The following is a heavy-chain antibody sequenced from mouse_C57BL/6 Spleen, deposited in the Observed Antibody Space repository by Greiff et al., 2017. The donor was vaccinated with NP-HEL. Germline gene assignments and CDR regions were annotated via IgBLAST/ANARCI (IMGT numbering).Heavy chain of an antibody. CDR3: AKRAVVAPSYAMDY. J-gene: IGHJ4*01. D-gene: IGHD1-1*01. V-gene: IGHV1-50*01. Sequence: QVQLKEPGAELVKPGASVKLSCKASGYTFTSYWMQWVKQRPGQGLEWIGEIDPSDSYTNYNQKFKGKATLTVDTSSSTAYMQLSSLTSEDSAVYYCAKRAVVAPSYAMDYWGQGTSVTVSS. CDR1: GYTFTSYW. CDR2: IDPSDSYT.